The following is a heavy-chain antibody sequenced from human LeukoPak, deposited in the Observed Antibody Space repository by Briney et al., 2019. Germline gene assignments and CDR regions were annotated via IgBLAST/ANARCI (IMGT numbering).Heavy chain of an antibody. V-gene: IGHV3-66*02. D-gene: IGHD1/OR15-1a*01. Sequence: GGSLRLSCAASGFTVSSNYMSWVRQAPGKGLEWVSVIYSGGSTYYADSVKGRFTISRDNSKNTLYLQMNSLRAEDTAVYYGAKTFYAEQFDYWGQGTLVTVSS. J-gene: IGHJ4*02. CDR3: AKTFYAEQFDY. CDR2: IYSGGST. CDR1: GFTVSSNY.